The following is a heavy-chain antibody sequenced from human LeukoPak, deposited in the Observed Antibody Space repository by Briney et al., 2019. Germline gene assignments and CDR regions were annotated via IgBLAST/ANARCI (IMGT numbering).Heavy chain of an antibody. CDR2: IYPGDSDT. CDR3: ARQGYTYAPFDY. V-gene: IGHV5-51*01. D-gene: IGHD5-18*01. CDR1: GARFNNYW. J-gene: IGHJ4*02. Sequence: GESLKISCKGSGARFNNYWIGWVRQMPGKGLEWMGIIYPGDSDTRYSPSFQGQVTISADRSISTAYLQWSSLKASDTAMYYCARQGYTYAPFDYWGQGTLVTVSS.